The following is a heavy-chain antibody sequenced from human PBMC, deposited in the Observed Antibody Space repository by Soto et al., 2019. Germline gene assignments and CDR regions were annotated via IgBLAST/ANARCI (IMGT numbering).Heavy chain of an antibody. D-gene: IGHD6-6*01. Sequence: GGSLRLSCAASGFTFSSYGMHWVRQAPGKGLEWVAVISYDGSNKYYADSVKGRFTISRDNSKNTLYLQMNSLRAEDTAVYYCANGLKQLDGYYYYYYMDVWGKGTTVTVSS. CDR2: ISYDGSNK. V-gene: IGHV3-30*18. CDR3: ANGLKQLDGYYYYYYMDV. CDR1: GFTFSSYG. J-gene: IGHJ6*03.